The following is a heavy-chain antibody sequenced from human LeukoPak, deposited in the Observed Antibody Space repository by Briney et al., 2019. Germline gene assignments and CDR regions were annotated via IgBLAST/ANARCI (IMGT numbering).Heavy chain of an antibody. CDR3: ARLIQLWLYPYFDY. CDR1: GGSISSGDYY. CDR2: IYYSGST. D-gene: IGHD5-18*01. V-gene: IGHV4-30-4*08. J-gene: IGHJ4*02. Sequence: SQTLSLTCTVSGGSISSGDYYWSWIRQPPGKGLERIGYIYYSGSTYYNPSLKSRVTISVDTSKNQFSLKLSSVTAADTAVYYCARLIQLWLYPYFDYWGQGTLVTVSS.